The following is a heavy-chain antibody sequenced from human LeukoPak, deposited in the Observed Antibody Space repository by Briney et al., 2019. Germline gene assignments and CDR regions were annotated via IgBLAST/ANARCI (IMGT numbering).Heavy chain of an antibody. D-gene: IGHD5-18*01. CDR1: XFTFSXYA. CDR3: AQMSVDTSRDRWPDFHS. Sequence: SLRLSCAXXXFTFSXYAMTWLRQAPGKGLEWVSALSASGGNTYYADSVKGRFTISRDNSNHILYLPMNSLPAEHTAVYYCAQMSVDTSRDRWPDFHSRGQGILVPVS. CDR2: LSASGGNT. V-gene: IGHV3-23*01. J-gene: IGHJ4*02.